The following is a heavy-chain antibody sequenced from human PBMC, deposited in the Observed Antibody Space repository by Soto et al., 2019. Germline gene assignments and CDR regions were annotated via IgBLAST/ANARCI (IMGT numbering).Heavy chain of an antibody. Sequence: PSETLSVTCAVSGGSISSSNWWTWVRQPPGKGLEWVAEIFHSGSTNYNPSLKSRVTISVDKSKNQFSLKLTSVTAADTAVHYCARDSESCGGDCYYLAYWGQEPWSPSPQ. CDR2: IFHSGST. CDR3: ARDSESCGGDCYYLAY. D-gene: IGHD2-21*02. CDR1: GGSISSSNW. J-gene: IGHJ4*01. V-gene: IGHV4-4*02.